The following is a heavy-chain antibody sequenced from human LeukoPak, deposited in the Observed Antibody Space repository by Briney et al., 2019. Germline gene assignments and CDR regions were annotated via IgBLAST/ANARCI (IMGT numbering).Heavy chain of an antibody. CDR3: AREMGL. J-gene: IGHJ4*02. V-gene: IGHV3-23*01. Sequence: PGGSLRLSCAASGFTFTTYAMSWVRQTPAKGLEWVSTISGSGDRPYYADSVRGRFTITRDTPKNTLYLQMNSLRAEDTAVYYCAREMGLWGQGTLVTVSS. D-gene: IGHD5-24*01. CDR2: ISGSGDRP. CDR1: GFTFTTYA.